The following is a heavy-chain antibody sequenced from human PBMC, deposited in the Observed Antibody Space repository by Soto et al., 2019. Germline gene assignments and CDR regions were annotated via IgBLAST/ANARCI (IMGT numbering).Heavy chain of an antibody. V-gene: IGHV1-8*01. D-gene: IGHD2-15*01. CDR3: ARGPQDIPYRWFDP. CDR2: MNGNSGNT. CDR1: GYTFTSYV. J-gene: IGHJ5*02. Sequence: ASVKVSCKADGYTFTSYVINWVRQAPGQGLEWMGWMNGNSGNTGYAQKFQGRVTMTRNTSITTAYMELSNLRSDDTAVFFCARGPQDIPYRWFDPWGQGTLVTVSS.